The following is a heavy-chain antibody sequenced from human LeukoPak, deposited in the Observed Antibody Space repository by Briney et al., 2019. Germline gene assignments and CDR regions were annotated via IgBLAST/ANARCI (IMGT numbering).Heavy chain of an antibody. D-gene: IGHD6-13*01. V-gene: IGHV3-53*01. Sequence: PGGSLRLSCAASGFTVSSNYMSWVRQAPGKGLEWVSVIYSGGSTYYADSVKGRFTISRDNSKNTLYLQMNSLRAEDTAVYYCARETAGYSSSWPHFDYWGQGTLVTVSS. J-gene: IGHJ4*02. CDR3: ARETAGYSSSWPHFDY. CDR2: IYSGGST. CDR1: GFTVSSNY.